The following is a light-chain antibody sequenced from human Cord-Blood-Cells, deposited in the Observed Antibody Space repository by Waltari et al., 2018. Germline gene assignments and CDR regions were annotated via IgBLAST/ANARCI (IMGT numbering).Light chain of an antibody. J-gene: IGLJ1*01. V-gene: IGLV2-8*01. CDR2: EVI. CDR1: SSDVGGYNY. Sequence: QSALTQPPSPSGSPGQSVTISCTGTSSDVGGYNYVSWYQHHPGKAPKPMIYEVIKRPSGVPDRFSGSKSGNTASLTVSGLQAEDEADYYCSSYAGSNNYVFGTGTKVTVL. CDR3: SSYAGSNNYV.